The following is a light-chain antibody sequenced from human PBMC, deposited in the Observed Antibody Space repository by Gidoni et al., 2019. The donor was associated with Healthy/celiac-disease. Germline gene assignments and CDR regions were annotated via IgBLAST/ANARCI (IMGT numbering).Light chain of an antibody. CDR1: QSVSSN. CDR3: QQYTTLAA. V-gene: IGKV3-15*01. J-gene: IGKJ1*01. CDR2: GAS. Sequence: EIVMTQSPATLSVSPGERATLSCRASQSVSSNLAWYQQKPGQAPRLLIYGASTRATGIPARFSGSGSGTEFTLTISSLQSEDFAVYYCQQYTTLAAFGQGTKVEIK.